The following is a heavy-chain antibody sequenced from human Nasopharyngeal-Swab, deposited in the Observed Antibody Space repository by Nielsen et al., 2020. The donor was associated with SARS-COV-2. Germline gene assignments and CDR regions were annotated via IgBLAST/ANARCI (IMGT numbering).Heavy chain of an antibody. Sequence: SVKVSCKASGFTFTSSAVQWVRQARGQRLEWIGWIVVGGGNTNYAQKFQGRVTITADRSTSTAYMEMNSLRSEDTAVYYCARAHPRSCTDGVCFRSQVYNWFDPWGQGTLVTVSS. CDR1: GFTFTSSA. D-gene: IGHD2-8*01. V-gene: IGHV1-58*01. J-gene: IGHJ5*02. CDR2: IVVGGGNT. CDR3: ARAHPRSCTDGVCFRSQVYNWFDP.